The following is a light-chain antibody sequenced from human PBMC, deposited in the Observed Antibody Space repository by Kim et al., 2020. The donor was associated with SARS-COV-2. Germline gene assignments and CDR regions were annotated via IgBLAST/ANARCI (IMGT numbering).Light chain of an antibody. CDR2: DAS. CDR1: QSVSSD. V-gene: IGKV3-15*01. J-gene: IGKJ2*01. Sequence: SLSPGERATLSCRASQSVSSDLAWYQQKPGQAPRLLIYDASNTATGVPGRFSGSGSGTEFTLTISSLQSEDSAIYYCQQYNNWLLTFGQGTKLEI. CDR3: QQYNNWLLT.